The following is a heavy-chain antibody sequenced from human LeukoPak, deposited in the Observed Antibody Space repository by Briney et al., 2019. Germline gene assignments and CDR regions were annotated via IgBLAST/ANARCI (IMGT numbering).Heavy chain of an antibody. J-gene: IGHJ4*02. CDR2: IYYSGST. CDR3: ARGRYYDFWSGYWEFDY. Sequence: PSETLSLTCTVSGGSISSYYWSWIRQPPGKGLEWIGYIYYSGSTNYNPSLKSRVIISVDTSKNQFSLKLSSVTAADTAVYYCARGRYYDFWSGYWEFDYWGQGTLVTVSS. D-gene: IGHD3-3*01. V-gene: IGHV4-59*01. CDR1: GGSISSYY.